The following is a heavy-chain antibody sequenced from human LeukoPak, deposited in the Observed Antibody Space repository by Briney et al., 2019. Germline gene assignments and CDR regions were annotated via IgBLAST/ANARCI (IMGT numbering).Heavy chain of an antibody. D-gene: IGHD1-7*01. CDR2: ISYDGSNK. V-gene: IGHV3-30*18. J-gene: IGHJ4*02. CDR1: GFTFSSYW. Sequence: PGGSLRLSCAASGFTFSSYWMSWVRQAPGKGLEWVAVISYDGSNKYYADSVKGRFTISRDNSKNTLYLQMNSLRAEDTAVYYCAKIVAGTTTNYFDYWGQGTLVTVSS. CDR3: AKIVAGTTTNYFDY.